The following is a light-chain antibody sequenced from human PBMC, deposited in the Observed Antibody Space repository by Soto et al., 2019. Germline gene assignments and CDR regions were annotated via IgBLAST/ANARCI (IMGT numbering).Light chain of an antibody. CDR2: DAS. V-gene: IGKV1-5*01. CDR1: QSISSW. J-gene: IGKJ1*01. Sequence: DIQMTQSASTLSASVGDRVTITCRASQSISSWLAWYQQKPGKAPKLLIYDASSLESGVPSRFSGSGSGTEFTLTISSLQPDDFATYYCQQYNSPWTFGQGTKVEIK. CDR3: QQYNSPWT.